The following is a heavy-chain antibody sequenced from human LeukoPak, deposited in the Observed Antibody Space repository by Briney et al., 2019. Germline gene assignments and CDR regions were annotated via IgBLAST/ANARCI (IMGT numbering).Heavy chain of an antibody. V-gene: IGHV3-21*01. CDR2: ISSSSYI. Sequence: GGSLRLSCAASGFTFSSSTMTWVRQSPGKGLEWVSSISSSSYIYYADSVKGRFTISRDNAKNSLYLQMNSLRAEDTAVYYCARALTFGGVIAFDYWGQGTLVTVSS. J-gene: IGHJ4*02. D-gene: IGHD3-16*02. CDR1: GFTFSSST. CDR3: ARALTFGGVIAFDY.